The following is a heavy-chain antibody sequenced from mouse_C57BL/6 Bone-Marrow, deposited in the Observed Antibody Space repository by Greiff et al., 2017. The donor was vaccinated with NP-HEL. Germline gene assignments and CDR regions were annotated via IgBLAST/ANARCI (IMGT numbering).Heavy chain of an antibody. CDR2: ISDGGSYT. V-gene: IGHV5-4*01. Sequence: EVQVVESGGGLVKPGGSLKLSCAASGFTFSSYAMSWVRQTPEKRLEWVATISDGGSYTYYPDNVKGRFTISRDNAKNNLYLQMRHLKSEDTAMYYCARVYGNEGYFDYWGQGTTLTVSS. CDR3: ARVYGNEGYFDY. CDR1: GFTFSSYA. J-gene: IGHJ2*01. D-gene: IGHD2-1*01.